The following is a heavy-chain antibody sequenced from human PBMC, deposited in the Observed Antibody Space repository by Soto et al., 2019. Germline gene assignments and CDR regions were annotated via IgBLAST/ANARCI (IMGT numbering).Heavy chain of an antibody. D-gene: IGHD3-10*01. V-gene: IGHV1-3*01. CDR3: ARARNYYGSGSSLISDAFDI. CDR2: NNAGNANT. Sequence: QVQLVQSGAEVKKPGASVKVSCKTSGYTFTSYVLHWVRQAPGQRLEWMGWNNAGNANTKYSQKFQGRVTITRDTSASTAHKEQSSLGSEDTAVYYCARARNYYGSGSSLISDAFDIWGQGTMVTVSS. J-gene: IGHJ3*02. CDR1: GYTFTSYV.